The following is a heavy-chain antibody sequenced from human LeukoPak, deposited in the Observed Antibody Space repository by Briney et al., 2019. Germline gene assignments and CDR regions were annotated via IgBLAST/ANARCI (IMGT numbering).Heavy chain of an antibody. D-gene: IGHD1-26*01. CDR3: TTGESMVGTTIHVRWAD. V-gene: IGHV3-15*07. J-gene: IGHJ4*02. Sequence: GGSLRLSCAASGFTFNNAWMNWVRQAPGKGLEWVGRIKSKTAGGTTDYAAPVKGRFTISRDDSKNTLYLEMNSLKTEDTAVYYCTTGESMVGTTIHVRWADWGQGTLVTVSS. CDR1: GFTFNNAW. CDR2: IKSKTAGGTT.